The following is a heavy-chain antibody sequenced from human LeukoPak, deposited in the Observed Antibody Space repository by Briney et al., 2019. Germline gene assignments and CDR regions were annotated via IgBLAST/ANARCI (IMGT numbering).Heavy chain of an antibody. D-gene: IGHD3-10*01. V-gene: IGHV1-2*02. CDR2: INPKSGGT. Sequence: GASVKVSCKASGYTFGDFYIHWVRQAPGQGLEWMGWINPKSGGTNSAQNFQGRVTISTDTSVNTAYMTLSGLRSDDSAVYYCARSALTFGSGSSTGSVAYWGLGTLVIDSS. CDR1: GYTFGDFY. CDR3: ARSALTFGSGSSTGSVAY. J-gene: IGHJ4*02.